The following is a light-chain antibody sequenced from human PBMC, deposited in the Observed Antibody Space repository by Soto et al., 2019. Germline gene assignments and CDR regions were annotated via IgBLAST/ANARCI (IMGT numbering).Light chain of an antibody. CDR2: EVD. CDR3: SSYAASDSFVV. J-gene: IGLJ2*01. Sequence: QSALTQPPSASGSPGQSVTISCTGTSSDVGGYNYVSWYQHHPDKAPKLIIYEVDKRPSGVPDRFSGSKSGNTASLTVSGLQAEDEAEYYCSSYAASDSFVVFGGGTKLTVL. V-gene: IGLV2-8*01. CDR1: SSDVGGYNY.